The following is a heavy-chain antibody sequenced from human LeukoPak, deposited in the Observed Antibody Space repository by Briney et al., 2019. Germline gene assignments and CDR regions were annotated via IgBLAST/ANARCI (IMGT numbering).Heavy chain of an antibody. CDR2: ISGRSTYI. CDR1: GFSFSNFS. D-gene: IGHD4-11*01. J-gene: IGHJ3*02. V-gene: IGHV3-21*01. Sequence: GGSLRLSCAASGFSFSNFSMNWVPQAPGKGLEWVSSISGRSTYIYYADSVKGRFTISRDNAKNSLYLQMNSLRAEDTAVYYCASGTVSGRDGLFGAFDIWGQGTMVTVSS. CDR3: ASGTVSGRDGLFGAFDI.